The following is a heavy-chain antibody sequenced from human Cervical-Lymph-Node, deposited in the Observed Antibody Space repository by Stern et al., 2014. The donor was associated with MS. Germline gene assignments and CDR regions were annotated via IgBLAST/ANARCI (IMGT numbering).Heavy chain of an antibody. J-gene: IGHJ4*02. V-gene: IGHV4-59*01. CDR1: GGSMSRNY. D-gene: IGHD3-9*01. CDR3: ARDQRLRYFDT. Sequence: VQLVESGPGLVKPSETLSLTCTVSGGSMSRNYWVWIRQSPGKGLEWLGYIFYSGNTNYIPSFKSRVTMSVDTSKNQFSLRLRSVTAADTAIYYCARDQRLRYFDTWGRGTLVIVSS. CDR2: IFYSGNT.